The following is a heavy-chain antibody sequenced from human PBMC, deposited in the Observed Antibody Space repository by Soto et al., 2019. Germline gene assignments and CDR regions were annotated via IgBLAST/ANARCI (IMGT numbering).Heavy chain of an antibody. CDR1: GYTFTSYG. V-gene: IGHV1-18*01. J-gene: IGHJ4*02. D-gene: IGHD6-13*01. CDR2: ISAYNGNT. CDR3: ARDPSYSSSWPYFDY. Sequence: GASVKVSCKASGYTFTSYGISWVRQAPGQGLEWMGWISAYNGNTNYAQKLQGRVTMTTDTSTSTAYMELRSLRSDDTAVYYCARDPSYSSSWPYFDYWGQGTLVTVSS.